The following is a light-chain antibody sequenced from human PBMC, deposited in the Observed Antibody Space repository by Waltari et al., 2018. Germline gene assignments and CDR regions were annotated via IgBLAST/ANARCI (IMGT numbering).Light chain of an antibody. J-gene: IGLJ3*02. V-gene: IGLV2-14*03. Sequence: QSALTQPASVSGSPGQSITISCTGTDSDIVPYNYVSWYQQHPGRAPQLIIYGVSDRSSGVSNRFSGSKSGHTASLTISGLQAEDEADYYCSSFTRSRTWLFGGGTKVTVL. CDR3: SSFTRSRTWL. CDR1: DSDIVPYNY. CDR2: GVS.